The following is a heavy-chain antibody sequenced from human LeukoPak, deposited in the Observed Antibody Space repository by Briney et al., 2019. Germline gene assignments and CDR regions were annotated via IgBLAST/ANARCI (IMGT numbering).Heavy chain of an antibody. D-gene: IGHD4-17*01. CDR1: GYSISSGYC. J-gene: IGHJ4*02. CDR3: ARGIESYGDYGY. Sequence: SETLSLTCDVSGYSISSGYCWGWIRQPPGKGLEWIGSIYHTGNTYYNPSLKSRVTISVDTSKNQFSLKLSSVTAADTAVYYCARGIESYGDYGYWGQGILVTVSS. V-gene: IGHV4-38-2*01. CDR2: IYHTGNT.